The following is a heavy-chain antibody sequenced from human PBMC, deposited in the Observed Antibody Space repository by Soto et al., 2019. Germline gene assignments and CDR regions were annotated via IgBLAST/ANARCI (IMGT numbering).Heavy chain of an antibody. CDR3: ARDREDGSGTKYNWFDS. CDR2: TIPIFDTP. V-gene: IGHV1-69*13. D-gene: IGHD3-10*01. CDR1: GGTFGNYG. J-gene: IGHJ5*01. Sequence: ASVKVSCKASGGTFGNYGISWLRQAPGQGLEWMGGTIPIFDTPHYAQKFRDRVTITADATSTAYMEPTSLTSEDTATYYCARDREDGSGTKYNWFDSWGQGTLVTVSS.